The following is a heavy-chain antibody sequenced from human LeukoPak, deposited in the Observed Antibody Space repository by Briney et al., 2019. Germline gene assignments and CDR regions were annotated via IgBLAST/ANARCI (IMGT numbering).Heavy chain of an antibody. Sequence: SVKVSCKASGGTFSSYAISWVRQAPGQGLEWMGGIIPIFGTANYAQKFQGRVTITADESTSTAYMELSSLRSEDTAVYYCARDNGNDYGDYYFDYWGQGTLVTVSS. CDR3: ARDNGNDYGDYYFDY. CDR1: GGTFSSYA. CDR2: IIPIFGTA. V-gene: IGHV1-69*01. J-gene: IGHJ4*02. D-gene: IGHD4-17*01.